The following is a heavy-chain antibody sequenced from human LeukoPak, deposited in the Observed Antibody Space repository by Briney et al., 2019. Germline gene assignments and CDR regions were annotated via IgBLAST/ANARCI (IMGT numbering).Heavy chain of an antibody. CDR2: TYKDGTT. Sequence: SGTLSLTCTVSHYSINEVYYWGWIRQPPGRGLEWIGNTYKDGTTHYNSSFSSRVTISVDASENQFSLTLTSVTAADTAVYYCAKGFSSYSCFAPWGPGILVTVSS. J-gene: IGHJ5*02. CDR1: HYSINEVYY. D-gene: IGHD3-16*02. CDR3: AKGFSSYSCFAP. V-gene: IGHV4-38-2*02.